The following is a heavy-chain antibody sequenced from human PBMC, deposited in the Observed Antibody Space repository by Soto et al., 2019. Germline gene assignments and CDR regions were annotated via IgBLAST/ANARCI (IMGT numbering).Heavy chain of an antibody. CDR3: ARVSGIVAVITYHAFDI. CDR1: GGSISSGGYY. V-gene: IGHV4-31*03. CDR2: IYYSGST. Sequence: SETLSLTCTVSGGSISSGGYYWSWIRQHPGKGLEWIGYIYYSGSTYYNPSLKSRVTISVDTSKNQFSLKLSSVTAADTAVYYCARVSGIVAVITYHAFDIWGQGTMVTVSS. J-gene: IGHJ3*02. D-gene: IGHD3-22*01.